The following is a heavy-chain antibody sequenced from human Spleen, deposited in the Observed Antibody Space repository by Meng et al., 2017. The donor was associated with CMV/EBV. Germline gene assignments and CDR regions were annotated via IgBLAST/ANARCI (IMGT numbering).Heavy chain of an antibody. Sequence: SETLSLTCTVSGYSISSGYYWGWIRRPPGKGLEWIGSIYHSGSTYYNPSLKSRVTISVDTSKNQFSLKLSSVTAADTAVYYCARELVDNWFDPWGQGTLVTVSS. CDR2: IYHSGST. J-gene: IGHJ5*02. V-gene: IGHV4-38-2*02. D-gene: IGHD2-15*01. CDR1: GYSISSGYY. CDR3: ARELVDNWFDP.